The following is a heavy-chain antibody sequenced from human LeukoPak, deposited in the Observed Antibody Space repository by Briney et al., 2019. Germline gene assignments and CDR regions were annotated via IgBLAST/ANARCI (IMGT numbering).Heavy chain of an antibody. CDR3: ARDIGITGSDFDY. CDR2: ISSSSSYI. Sequence: GSLRLSCAASGFTFSSYSMNWVRQAPGKGLEWVSSISSSSSYIYYADSVKGRFTISRDNAKNSLYLQMNSLRAEDTAVYYCARDIGITGSDFDYWGQGTLVTVSS. D-gene: IGHD1-20*01. V-gene: IGHV3-21*01. CDR1: GFTFSSYS. J-gene: IGHJ4*02.